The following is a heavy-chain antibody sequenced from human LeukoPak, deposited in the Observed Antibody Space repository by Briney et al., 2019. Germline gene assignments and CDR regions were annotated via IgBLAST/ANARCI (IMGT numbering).Heavy chain of an antibody. V-gene: IGHV3-30*18. CDR3: AKSTTVTQRGYFDY. CDR1: GFTFSSYA. J-gene: IGHJ4*02. Sequence: GGSLRLSCAASGFTFSSYAMSWVRQAPGKGLEWVAIISYDGSNKYYADSVKGRFTISRDNSKNTLYLQMNSLRAGDTAVYYCAKSTTVTQRGYFDYWGQGTLVTVSS. CDR2: ISYDGSNK. D-gene: IGHD4-17*01.